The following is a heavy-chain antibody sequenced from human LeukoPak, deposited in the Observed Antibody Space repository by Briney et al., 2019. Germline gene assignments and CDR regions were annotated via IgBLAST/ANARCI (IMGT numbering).Heavy chain of an antibody. Sequence: GGSLRLSCAASGFTFSSYEMNWVRQAPGKGLEWVSYISSSGSTIYYADSVKGRFTISRDNAKNSLYLQMNSLRAEDTAVYYCARARGGSYYYNYMDVWGKGTTVTVSS. CDR3: ARARGGSYYYNYMDV. D-gene: IGHD3-16*01. CDR2: ISSSGSTI. V-gene: IGHV3-48*03. CDR1: GFTFSSYE. J-gene: IGHJ6*03.